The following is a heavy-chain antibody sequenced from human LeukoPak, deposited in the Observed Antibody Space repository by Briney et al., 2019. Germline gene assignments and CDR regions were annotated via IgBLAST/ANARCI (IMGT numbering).Heavy chain of an antibody. D-gene: IGHD5-12*01. Sequence: TGGSLRLSCAASGFTFSSSWMHWVRQAPGKGLVWVSRIYSDGSNTPYADSVKGRFTIFRDNAKSTLYLQMNSLRAEDTAVYYCASGYEYNYFDYWGQGTLVTVSS. CDR2: IYSDGSNT. V-gene: IGHV3-74*01. CDR1: GFTFSSSW. J-gene: IGHJ4*02. CDR3: ASGYEYNYFDY.